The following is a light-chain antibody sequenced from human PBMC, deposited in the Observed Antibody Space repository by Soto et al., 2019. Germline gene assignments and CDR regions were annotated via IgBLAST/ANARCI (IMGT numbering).Light chain of an antibody. CDR2: AAS. Sequence: DIQLTQSPSFLSASVGDRVTITCRASQGISSYLAWYQQKAGKAPKLLICAASTLQGGVPSRFSGSGSGTDFTLTISSLQPEDFATYYCQQLNSYPLTFGGGTEVEIK. J-gene: IGKJ4*01. CDR3: QQLNSYPLT. CDR1: QGISSY. V-gene: IGKV1-9*01.